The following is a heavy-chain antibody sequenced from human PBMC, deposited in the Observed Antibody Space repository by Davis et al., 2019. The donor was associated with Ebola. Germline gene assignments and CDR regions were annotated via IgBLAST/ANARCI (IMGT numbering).Heavy chain of an antibody. D-gene: IGHD5-18*01. CDR2: ISSNGGST. J-gene: IGHJ4*02. V-gene: IGHV3-64*01. Sequence: GESLKISCAASGFTFSSYAMHWVRQAPGKGLEYVSAISSNGGSTYYANSVKGRFAISRDNSKNTLYLQMGSLRAEDMAVYYCARESPPRGYNLRYWGQGTLVTVSS. CDR3: ARESPPRGYNLRY. CDR1: GFTFSSYA.